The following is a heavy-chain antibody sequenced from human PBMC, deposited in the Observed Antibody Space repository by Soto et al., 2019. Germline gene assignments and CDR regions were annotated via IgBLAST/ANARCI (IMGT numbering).Heavy chain of an antibody. CDR3: AKMFGGYYLVSWFDP. Sequence: EVQLLESGGGLVQPGGSLRLSCAASGFTFSSYAMSWVRQAPGKGLEWVSAISGSGGSTYYADSVKGRFTISRDNAKNTLYLQMNSLRAEDTAVYYCAKMFGGYYLVSWFDPWGQGTLVTVSS. CDR1: GFTFSSYA. V-gene: IGHV3-23*01. J-gene: IGHJ5*02. CDR2: ISGSGGST. D-gene: IGHD3-3*01.